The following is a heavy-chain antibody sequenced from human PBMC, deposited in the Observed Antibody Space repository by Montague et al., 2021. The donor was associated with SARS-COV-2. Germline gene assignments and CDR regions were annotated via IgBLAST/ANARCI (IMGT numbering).Heavy chain of an antibody. CDR1: GFTFSNYC. CDR2: IKPGGSAK. Sequence: SLRLSCAASGFTFSNYCMSWVRQAPGKGLEWVAYIKPGGSAKYFADSVKGRFTISRDNARNSLYLQMNSLRAEDTAVYYCARIACSCIGCLFDYWGQGTLVTVSS. CDR3: ARIACSCIGCLFDY. V-gene: IGHV3-7*01. J-gene: IGHJ4*02. D-gene: IGHD2-2*01.